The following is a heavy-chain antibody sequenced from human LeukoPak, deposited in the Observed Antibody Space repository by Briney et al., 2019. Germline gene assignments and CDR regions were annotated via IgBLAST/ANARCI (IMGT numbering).Heavy chain of an antibody. CDR2: IYSGGST. CDR1: GFTVSSNY. V-gene: IGHV3-53*01. Sequence: PGGSLRLSCAAPGFTVSSNYMSWVRQAPGKGLEWVSVIYSGGSTYYADSVKGRFTISRDNSKNTLYLQMNSLRAEDTAVYYCARVTISYYMDVWGKGTTVTVSS. CDR3: ARVTISYYMDV. J-gene: IGHJ6*03. D-gene: IGHD3-3*01.